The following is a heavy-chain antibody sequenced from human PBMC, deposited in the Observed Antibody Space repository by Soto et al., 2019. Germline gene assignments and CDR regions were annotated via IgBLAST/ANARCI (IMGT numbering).Heavy chain of an antibody. CDR1: GGSVSTGVHY. CDR3: ARGYYTSWYWFDR. J-gene: IGHJ2*01. CDR2: IYYSGST. Sequence: QVQLQEAGPGLVKPSETLSLTCTVSVSGGSVSTGVHYWSWIRQPPGKGLEWIGYIYYSGSTNYNPSLKSRLTISVDTSNNQFALKLTSVTAADTALYYCARGYYTSWYWFDRWGRGTLVTVSS. D-gene: IGHD6-13*01. V-gene: IGHV4-61*08.